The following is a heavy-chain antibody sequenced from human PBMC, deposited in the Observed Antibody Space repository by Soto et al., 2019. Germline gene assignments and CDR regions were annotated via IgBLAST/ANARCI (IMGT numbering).Heavy chain of an antibody. CDR2: INNDGSDP. V-gene: IGHV3-74*01. D-gene: IGHD2-21*01. J-gene: IGHJ4*02. Sequence: GGSLRLSCAASGLTFRSYLMHWVRQAPGKGLVWVSRINNDGSDPIYADSVKGRFTISRDNAKNTVYLQMNSLRAEDTAVYYCARGYPNYSNFAYWGQGSLVTVSS. CDR1: GLTFRSYL. CDR3: ARGYPNYSNFAY.